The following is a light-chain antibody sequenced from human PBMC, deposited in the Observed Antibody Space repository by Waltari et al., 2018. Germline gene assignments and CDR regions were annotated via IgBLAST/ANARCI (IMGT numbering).Light chain of an antibody. CDR1: HTITTY. CDR3: QQSYETPLT. V-gene: IGKV1-39*01. Sequence: DTHVTQSPSSLSASVGNRVTITCRASHTITTYLNWYQQKPGKAPKVLISAASTLHSGVPSRFSGSGSGTYFTLTISSLQPEDFATYYCQQSYETPLTFGGGTRVEIK. CDR2: AAS. J-gene: IGKJ4*01.